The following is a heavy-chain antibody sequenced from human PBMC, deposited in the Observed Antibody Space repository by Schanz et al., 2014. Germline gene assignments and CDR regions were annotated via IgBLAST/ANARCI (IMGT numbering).Heavy chain of an antibody. CDR3: AGAFDSSGYYFDY. J-gene: IGHJ4*02. CDR1: GYTLSAYS. D-gene: IGHD3-22*01. Sequence: QVQLVQSGTQVKKPGASVKVSCKASGYTLSAYSLHWVRQAPGQGLEWMGIVNPSGRGTHFAREFQGRVTVTSDTSTSTVYMELSGRRSEDTAVYYCAGAFDSSGYYFDYWGQGTRVTVSS. CDR2: VNPSGRGT. V-gene: IGHV1-46*03.